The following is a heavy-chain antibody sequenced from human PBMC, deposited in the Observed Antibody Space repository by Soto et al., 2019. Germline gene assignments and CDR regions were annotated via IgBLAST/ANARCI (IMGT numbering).Heavy chain of an antibody. J-gene: IGHJ1*01. CDR3: VKWGDDSKYFPH. CDR1: GFIFSRSS. D-gene: IGHD2-21*02. Sequence: GGSLRLSCAASGFIFSRSSMMWVRQAPGEGLEWVSGINGSGGRTFYADSVKGRFTISRDNLKNTLFMQMNSLKAEDTAIYYCVKWGDDSKYFPHWGQGTLVTVPS. V-gene: IGHV3-23*01. CDR2: INGSGGRT.